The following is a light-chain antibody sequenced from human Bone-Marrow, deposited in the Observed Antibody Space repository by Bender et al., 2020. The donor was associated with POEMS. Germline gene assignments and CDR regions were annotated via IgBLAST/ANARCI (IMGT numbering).Light chain of an antibody. CDR3: SSYVVSSGEYV. V-gene: IGLV1-44*01. J-gene: IGLJ1*01. CDR1: NSNIGTNI. Sequence: QSVLTQPPSASGTPGQSVTISCSGSNSNIGTNIVNWYRQLTGTAPKPLIFTNNQRPSGGPARFSGSKSGTSASLAISGLQSEDEADYYCSSYVVSSGEYVFGTGTTVTV. CDR2: TNN.